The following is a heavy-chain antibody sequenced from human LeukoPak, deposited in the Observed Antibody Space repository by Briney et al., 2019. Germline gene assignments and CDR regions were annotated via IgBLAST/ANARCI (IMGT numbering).Heavy chain of an antibody. V-gene: IGHV3-64D*09. CDR3: VKRYCSGGSCYQFDY. CDR1: GFTFSNYA. CDR2: ISSNGANT. D-gene: IGHD2-15*01. Sequence: PGGSLRLSCSASGFTFSNYAMHWVRQAPGKGLEYVSAISSNGANTYYADSVKGRVTISRDNSKNTLFLQLSSLRVEDTAVYYCVKRYCSGGSCYQFDYWARGTVVSVS. J-gene: IGHJ4*02.